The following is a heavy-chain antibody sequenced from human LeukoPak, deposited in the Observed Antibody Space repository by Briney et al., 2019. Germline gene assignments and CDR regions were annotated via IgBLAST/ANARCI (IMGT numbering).Heavy chain of an antibody. CDR3: AKDSASYHDFWSGYKPDLGY. CDR1: GFTFSSYA. Sequence: GGSLRLSCAASGFTFSSYAMHWVRQAPGKGLEWVAVISYDGSNKYYADSVKGRFTISRDNSKNTLYLQMNSLRAEDTAVHYCAKDSASYHDFWSGYKPDLGYWGLGTLVTVSS. V-gene: IGHV3-30-3*01. D-gene: IGHD3-3*01. J-gene: IGHJ4*02. CDR2: ISYDGSNK.